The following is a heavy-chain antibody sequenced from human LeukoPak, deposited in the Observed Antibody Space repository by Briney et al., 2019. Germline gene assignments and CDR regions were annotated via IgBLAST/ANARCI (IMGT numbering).Heavy chain of an antibody. J-gene: IGHJ4*02. D-gene: IGHD6-19*01. CDR2: IYYSGST. CDR1: GGSISSGGYY. Sequence: SETLSLTCTVSGGSISSGGYYWSWIRQHPGKGLEWIGYIYYSGSTYYNPSLKSRVTISVDTSKNQFSLKLSSVTAADTAVYYCARERYSSGLDYWGQGTPVTVSS. CDR3: ARERYSSGLDY. V-gene: IGHV4-31*03.